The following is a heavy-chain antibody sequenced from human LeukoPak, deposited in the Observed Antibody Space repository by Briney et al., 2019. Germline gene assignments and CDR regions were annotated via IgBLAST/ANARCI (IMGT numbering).Heavy chain of an antibody. CDR1: GNYW. J-gene: IGHJ4*02. Sequence: GGSLRLSCAASGNYWMHWVRQAPGKGLVWVSHINSDGSWTSYADSVKGRFTISKDNAKNTVYLQMNSLRAEDTAVYYCARETGTFDFWGQGTLVIVSS. CDR2: INSDGSWT. CDR3: ARETGTFDF. V-gene: IGHV3-74*01. D-gene: IGHD1-7*01.